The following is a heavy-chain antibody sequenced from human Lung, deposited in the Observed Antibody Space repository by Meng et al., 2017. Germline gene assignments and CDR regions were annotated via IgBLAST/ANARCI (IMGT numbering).Heavy chain of an antibody. V-gene: IGHV4-34*01. CDR2: INHSGST. CDR3: ARGPTTMAHDFDY. CDR1: GGSFSDYY. J-gene: IGHJ4*02. Sequence: QVQLQACAAGMVEPSETLSLTCFVSGGSFSDYYWSWIRQPPGKGLEWIGEINHSGSTNYNPSLESRATISVDTSQNNLSLKLSSVTAADSAVYYCARGPTTMAHDFDYWGQGTLVTVSS. D-gene: IGHD4-11*01.